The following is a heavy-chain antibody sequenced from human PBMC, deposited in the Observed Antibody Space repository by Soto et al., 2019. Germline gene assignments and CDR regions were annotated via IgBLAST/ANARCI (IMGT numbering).Heavy chain of an antibody. D-gene: IGHD1-26*01. J-gene: IGHJ6*02. CDR1: GFTFSSSA. Sequence: SVKVSCKASGFTFSSSAMQWVRQARGQRLEWIGWIVVGSGNTNYAQKFRERVTITRDMSTSTAYMELSSLRSEDTAVYYCAADLGSGSYYYYYGMDVWGQGTTVTVSS. CDR2: IVVGSGNT. V-gene: IGHV1-58*02. CDR3: AADLGSGSYYYYYGMDV.